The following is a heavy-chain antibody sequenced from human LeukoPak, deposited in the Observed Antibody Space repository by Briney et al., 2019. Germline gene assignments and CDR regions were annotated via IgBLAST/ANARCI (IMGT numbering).Heavy chain of an antibody. V-gene: IGHV4-38-2*02. CDR1: GYSISSGYH. J-gene: IGHJ4*02. CDR3: ARENWVFDY. CDR2: VYRSGST. D-gene: IGHD7-27*01. Sequence: SGTLSLTCVASGYSISSGYHWGWIRQPPGEGLEWIGSVYRSGSTYYNPSLKSRVTISVDTSKNQISLKVRSVTAADTAVYYCARENWVFDYWGQGILVTVSS.